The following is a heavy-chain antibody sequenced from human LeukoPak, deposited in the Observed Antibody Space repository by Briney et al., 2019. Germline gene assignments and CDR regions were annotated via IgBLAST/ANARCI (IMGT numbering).Heavy chain of an antibody. Sequence: GESLKISCKGSGYSFTSYWIGWVRQMPGKGLEWMGIIYPGDSDTRYSPSFQGQVTISDDKSISTAYLQWSSLKASDTAMYYCARLLATGVDTAMVFDYWGQGTLVTVSS. J-gene: IGHJ4*02. V-gene: IGHV5-51*01. CDR2: IYPGDSDT. D-gene: IGHD5-18*01. CDR1: GYSFTSYW. CDR3: ARLLATGVDTAMVFDY.